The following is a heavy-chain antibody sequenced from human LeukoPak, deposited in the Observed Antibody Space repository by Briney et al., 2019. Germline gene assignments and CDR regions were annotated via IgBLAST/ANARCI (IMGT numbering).Heavy chain of an antibody. CDR2: ISYDGSNK. CDR1: GFTFSSYA. D-gene: IGHD6-13*01. Sequence: GSLRLSCAASGFTFSSYAMHWVRQAPGKGLEWVAVISYDGSNKYYADSVKGRFTISRDNSKNTLYLQMNSLRAEDTAVYYCARAAAGLEYFQHWGQGTLVTVSS. CDR3: ARAAAGLEYFQH. V-gene: IGHV3-30*04. J-gene: IGHJ1*01.